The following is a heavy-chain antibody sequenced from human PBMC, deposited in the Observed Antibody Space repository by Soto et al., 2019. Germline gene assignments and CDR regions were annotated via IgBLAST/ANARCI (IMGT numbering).Heavy chain of an antibody. CDR3: ATGGQHRKVSNYYGMDV. V-gene: IGHV1-69*01. CDR1: GGTFSAYS. CDR2: SIPIFGTA. D-gene: IGHD6-13*01. J-gene: IGHJ6*02. Sequence: QVQLVQSGAEVKKPGSSVKVSCKASGGTFSAYSISWVRQAPGQGLEWMGGSIPIFGTANYAQKFQGRVTITEDESTSTTYMELRSLRSEDTAVYYCATGGQHRKVSNYYGMDVWGQGTTVTVSS.